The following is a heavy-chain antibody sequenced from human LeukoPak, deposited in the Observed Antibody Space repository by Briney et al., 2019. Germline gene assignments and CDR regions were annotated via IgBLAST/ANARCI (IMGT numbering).Heavy chain of an antibody. J-gene: IGHJ4*02. CDR1: GGSISSYY. D-gene: IGHD6-6*01. Sequence: PSETLSLTCTVSGGSISSYYWSWIRQPAGKGLEWIGRIYTSGSTNYNPSLKSRVTMSVDTFKNQISLKVNSVTAADTAVYYCARESYSSSYLFDFWGQGTLVTVSS. V-gene: IGHV4-4*07. CDR3: ARESYSSSYLFDF. CDR2: IYTSGST.